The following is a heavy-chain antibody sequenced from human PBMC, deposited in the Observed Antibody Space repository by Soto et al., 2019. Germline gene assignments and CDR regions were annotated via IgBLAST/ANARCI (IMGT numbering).Heavy chain of an antibody. D-gene: IGHD6-6*01. J-gene: IGHJ3*02. CDR2: INPNSGGT. V-gene: IGHV1-2*04. Sequence: GASVKVSCKASGYTFTSYGISWVRQAPGQGLEWMGWINPNSGGTNYAQKFQGWVTMTRDTSISTAYMELSRLRSDDTAVYYCARDGGGSSNAFDIWGQGTMVTVSS. CDR3: ARDGGGSSNAFDI. CDR1: GYTFTSYG.